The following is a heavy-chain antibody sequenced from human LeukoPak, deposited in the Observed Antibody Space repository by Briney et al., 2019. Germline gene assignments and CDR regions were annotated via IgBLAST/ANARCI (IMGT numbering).Heavy chain of an antibody. CDR1: GYSISSGYY. Sequence: SETLSLTCTVSGYSISSGYYWGWIRQPPGKGLEWIGSIYHSGSTYYNPSLKSRVTISVDTSKNQFSLKLSSVTAADTAVYYCARLGRYCSSTSCQEGNWFDPWGQGTPVTVSS. D-gene: IGHD2-2*01. J-gene: IGHJ5*02. CDR2: IYHSGST. V-gene: IGHV4-38-2*02. CDR3: ARLGRYCSSTSCQEGNWFDP.